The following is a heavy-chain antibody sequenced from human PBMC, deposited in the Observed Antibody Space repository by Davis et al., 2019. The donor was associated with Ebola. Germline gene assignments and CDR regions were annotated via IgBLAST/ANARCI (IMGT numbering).Heavy chain of an antibody. J-gene: IGHJ2*01. D-gene: IGHD2-2*01. Sequence: SVKVSCKASGGTFSSYAISWVRQAPGQGLEWMGGIIPIFGTANYAQKFQGRVTITADESTSIAYMELSSLRSEDTAVYYCARDKRISIVVVPAANDWYFDLWGRGTLVTVSS. CDR1: GGTFSSYA. V-gene: IGHV1-69*13. CDR2: IIPIFGTA. CDR3: ARDKRISIVVVPAANDWYFDL.